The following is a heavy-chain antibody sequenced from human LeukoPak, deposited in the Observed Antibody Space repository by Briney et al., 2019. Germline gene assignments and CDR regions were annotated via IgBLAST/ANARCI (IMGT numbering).Heavy chain of an antibody. CDR1: GGSISSSSYY. D-gene: IGHD5-24*01. CDR3: AGYNNWFDP. V-gene: IGHV4-39*07. Sequence: SETLSLTCTVSGGSISSSSYYWGWIRQPPGKGLEWIGTIYYSGSTSYNPSLKSRVTISVDTSKNQFSLKLSSVTAADTAVYYCAGYNNWFDPWGQGTLVTVSS. J-gene: IGHJ5*02. CDR2: IYYSGST.